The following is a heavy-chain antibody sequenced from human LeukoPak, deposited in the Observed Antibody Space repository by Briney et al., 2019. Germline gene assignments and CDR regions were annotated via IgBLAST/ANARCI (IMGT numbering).Heavy chain of an antibody. J-gene: IGHJ4*02. V-gene: IGHV3-7*01. CDR1: GFTFSTYW. CDR3: VRGCNRAHCPYFFDS. CDR2: IRQDDIER. D-gene: IGHD2/OR15-2a*01. Sequence: QTGGSLRLSCAASGFTFSTYWMTWVRQAPGKGLEWVATIRQDDIERHLVDSVKGRFFISRDDAKNSLYLQMNSLTVDDTAFYYCVRGCNRAHCPYFFDSWGQGTLITVS.